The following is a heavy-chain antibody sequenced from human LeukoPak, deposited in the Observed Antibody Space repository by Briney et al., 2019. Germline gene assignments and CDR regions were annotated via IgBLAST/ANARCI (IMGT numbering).Heavy chain of an antibody. D-gene: IGHD1-26*01. J-gene: IGHJ4*02. Sequence: GGSLRLSCAASRFTFSTYAMHWVRQAPGKGLEFVSGISSDGDRTYYVSSVRGRFIISRGNSKNTLDLQMGSLRGDDMAVYYCARGGRSGSHDKFDYWGQGTLVTVSS. CDR2: ISSDGDRT. CDR1: RFTFSTYA. CDR3: ARGGRSGSHDKFDY. V-gene: IGHV3-64*01.